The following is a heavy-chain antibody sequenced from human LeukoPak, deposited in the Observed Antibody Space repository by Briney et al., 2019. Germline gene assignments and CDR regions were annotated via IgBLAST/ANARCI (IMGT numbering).Heavy chain of an antibody. D-gene: IGHD6-13*01. CDR2: ITSGSVYM. J-gene: IGHJ3*02. V-gene: IGHV3-21*01. Sequence: PGGTLRLSCAASGFTFVTYTMNWVRQAPGTGLEWVSAITSGSVYMYYADSVKGRFTFSRDDAKDSLYLQMDSLRAEDTAVYYCARARIAAAGTGAYDIWGQGTMVTVSS. CDR3: ARARIAAAGTGAYDI. CDR1: GFTFVTYT.